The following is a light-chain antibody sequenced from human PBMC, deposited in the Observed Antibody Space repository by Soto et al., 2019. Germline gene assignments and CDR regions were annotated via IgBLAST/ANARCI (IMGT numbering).Light chain of an antibody. CDR3: AGWDDSRNAVV. CDR2: SNS. V-gene: IGLV1-44*01. Sequence: QSVLTQPPSASGTPGLRVTISCSGSNSNIGSNAVNWYQQLPGTAPKLLIYSNSQRPSGVPDRFSGAKSGTSASLAISGLQSADEAAYFCAGWDDSRNAVVFGGGTKLTVL. J-gene: IGLJ2*01. CDR1: NSNIGSNA.